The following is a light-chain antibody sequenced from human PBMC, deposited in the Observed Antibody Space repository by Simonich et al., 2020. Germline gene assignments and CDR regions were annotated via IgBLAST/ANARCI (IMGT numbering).Light chain of an antibody. Sequence: QSALTQPASVSGSPGQSITISCTGTSSDVGGYNYVSWYQQHPGKSPKLLIYDVRKRPSGVSNRFSGSKSGNTASLTISGLQAEDEADYYCSSYTSSRTFVFGGGTKLTVL. CDR1: SSDVGGYNY. CDR2: DVR. J-gene: IGLJ3*02. CDR3: SSYTSSRTFV. V-gene: IGLV2-14*01.